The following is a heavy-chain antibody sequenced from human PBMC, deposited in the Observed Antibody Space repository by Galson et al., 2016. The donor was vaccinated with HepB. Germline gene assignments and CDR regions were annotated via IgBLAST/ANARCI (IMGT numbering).Heavy chain of an antibody. Sequence: SLRLSCAASGFTFSSYWMHWVRQVPGKGLVWVSHINTDGSSTHYADSVKGRFTISRDNAKNTLYLQMNSLRAEDTAVYYCAKQLPYGGNSRSPDYWGQGTLVTVSS. CDR2: INTDGSST. J-gene: IGHJ4*02. D-gene: IGHD4-23*01. V-gene: IGHV3-74*01. CDR3: AKQLPYGGNSRSPDY. CDR1: GFTFSSYW.